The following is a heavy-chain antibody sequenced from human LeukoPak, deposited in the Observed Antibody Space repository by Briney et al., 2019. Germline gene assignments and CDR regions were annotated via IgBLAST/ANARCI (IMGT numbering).Heavy chain of an antibody. CDR1: GGSFSGYY. CDR2: IDHSGNT. CDR3: ARLVLYYGSGTYYNGYFFDY. Sequence: PSETLSLTCAVYGGSFSGYYWTWIRQPPGQGLERVGEIDHSGNTNYSPSLKSRVTMSVDTSKNQFSLNLTSVTAADTAVYYCARLVLYYGSGTYYNGYFFDYWGQGALVTVSS. D-gene: IGHD3-10*01. V-gene: IGHV4-34*01. J-gene: IGHJ4*02.